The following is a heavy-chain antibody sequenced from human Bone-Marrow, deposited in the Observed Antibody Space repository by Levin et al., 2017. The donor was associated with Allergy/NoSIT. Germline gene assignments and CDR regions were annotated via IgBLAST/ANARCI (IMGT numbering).Heavy chain of an antibody. CDR3: AKHNFANDAFDV. V-gene: IGHV3-11*01. D-gene: IGHD5-24*01. J-gene: IGHJ3*01. CDR2: ISSSGSTM. Sequence: LSLPCVASGFTFDDYYISWLRQAPGRGLQWMSYISSSGSTMSYADSVKGRLTISRDNAKKSVFLHMNSLSADDTAVYFCAKHNFANDAFDVWGQGTMVTVSS. CDR1: GFTFDDYY.